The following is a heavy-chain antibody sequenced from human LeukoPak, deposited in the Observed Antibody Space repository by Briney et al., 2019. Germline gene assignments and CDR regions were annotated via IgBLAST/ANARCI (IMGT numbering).Heavy chain of an antibody. Sequence: GGSLRLSCAASGFTFSSYAMSWVRQAPGKGLEWVSVIYSGGGTYYADSVKGRFTISRDNSKNTLYLQMNSLRAEDTAVYYCARLRGRYFDWLPKWNYFDYWGQGTLVTVSS. D-gene: IGHD3-9*01. CDR2: IYSGGGT. V-gene: IGHV3-66*01. CDR3: ARLRGRYFDWLPKWNYFDY. CDR1: GFTFSSYA. J-gene: IGHJ4*02.